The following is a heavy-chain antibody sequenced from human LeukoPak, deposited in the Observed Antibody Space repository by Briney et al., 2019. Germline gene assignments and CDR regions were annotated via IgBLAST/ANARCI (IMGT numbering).Heavy chain of an antibody. V-gene: IGHV3-30-3*01. CDR1: TFTFSSYA. CDR2: ISYDGSNK. D-gene: IGHD3-22*01. J-gene: IGHJ4*02. Sequence: GGSLRLSRAASTFTFSSYAMHWVRQAPGKGLEWVAVISYDGSNKYYADSVKGRFTISRDNSKNTLYLQMNSLRAEDTAVYYCARGPNPGAEYDSSGYYSEYFDYWGQGTLVTVSS. CDR3: ARGPNPGAEYDSSGYYSEYFDY.